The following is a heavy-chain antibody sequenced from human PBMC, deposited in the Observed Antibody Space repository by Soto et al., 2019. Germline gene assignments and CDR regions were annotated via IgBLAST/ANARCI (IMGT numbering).Heavy chain of an antibody. Sequence: EVQLVESGGGLVQPGGSLRLSCAASGFTFSSYWMSWVRQAPGKGLEWVANIKQDGSEKYYVDSVKGRFTISRDNAKNSLYLQMNSLRAEDTAVYYCARDETGSSSSWYDYWGQGTLVTVSS. CDR1: GFTFSSYW. CDR3: ARDETGSSSSWYDY. CDR2: IKQDGSEK. J-gene: IGHJ4*02. V-gene: IGHV3-7*03. D-gene: IGHD6-13*01.